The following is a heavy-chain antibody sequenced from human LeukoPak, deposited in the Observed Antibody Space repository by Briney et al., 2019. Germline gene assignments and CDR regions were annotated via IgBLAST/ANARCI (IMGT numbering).Heavy chain of an antibody. D-gene: IGHD3-16*02. CDR3: ASSLDYDYVWGSYPVSYYYYYMDV. CDR1: GGSISSSSYY. CDR2: IYYSGST. V-gene: IGHV4-39*01. Sequence: PSETLSLTCTVSGGSISSSSYYWGWIRQPPGKGLEWIGSIYYSGSTYYNPSFKSRVTISVDTSKNQFSLKLSSVTASDTAVYYCASSLDYDYVWGSYPVSYYYYYMDVWGKGTTVTISS. J-gene: IGHJ6*03.